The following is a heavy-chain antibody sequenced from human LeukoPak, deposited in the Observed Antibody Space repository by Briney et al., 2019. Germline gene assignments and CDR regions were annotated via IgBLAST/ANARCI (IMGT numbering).Heavy chain of an antibody. CDR1: GFTFSSYS. CDR2: ISSNSLHI. V-gene: IGHV3-21*01. Sequence: GGSLRLSCAASGFTFSSYSMNWVRQAPGKGLEWVSSISSNSLHIFYADSVKGRFTISRDNAKNSLYLQMYNLRAEDTAVYYCVGPDSQFDCWGQGTLVTVSS. D-gene: IGHD3-10*01. CDR3: VGPDSQFDC. J-gene: IGHJ4*02.